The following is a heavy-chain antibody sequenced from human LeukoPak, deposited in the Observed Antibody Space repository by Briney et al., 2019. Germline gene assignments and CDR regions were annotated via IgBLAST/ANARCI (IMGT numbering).Heavy chain of an antibody. CDR1: GFTFSSYG. CDR3: ANPSQTYRGSDY. CDR2: ISGSGGST. J-gene: IGHJ4*02. D-gene: IGHD4-4*01. V-gene: IGHV3-23*01. Sequence: GGSLRLSCAASGFTFSSYGMHWVRQAPGKGLEWVSAISGSGGSTYYADSVKGRFTISRDNSKNTLYLQMNSLRAEDTAVYYCANPSQTYRGSDYWGQGTLVTVSS.